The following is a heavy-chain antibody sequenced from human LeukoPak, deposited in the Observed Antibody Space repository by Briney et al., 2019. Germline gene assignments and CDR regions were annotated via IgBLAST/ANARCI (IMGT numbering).Heavy chain of an antibody. CDR1: GYTFTSYD. CDR3: ARAMVRGVITLWFDP. CDR2: MNPNSGNT. D-gene: IGHD3-10*01. V-gene: IGHV1-8*01. J-gene: IGHJ5*02. Sequence: ASVKVSCKASGYTFTSYDINWVRQATGQGLEWMGWMNPNSGNTGYAQKFQGRVTMTTDTSTSTAYMELRSLRSDDTAVYYCARAMVRGVITLWFDPWGQGTLVTVSS.